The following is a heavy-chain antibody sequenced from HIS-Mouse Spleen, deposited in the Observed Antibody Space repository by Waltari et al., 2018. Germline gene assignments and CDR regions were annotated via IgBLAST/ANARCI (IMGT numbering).Heavy chain of an antibody. CDR2: IYYSGST. V-gene: IGHV4-39*07. D-gene: IGHD6-13*01. CDR1: GGSISSSSYY. CDR3: AREIPYSSSWYDWYFDL. J-gene: IGHJ2*01. Sequence: QLQLQESVPGLVKPSETLSLTCTVSGGSISSSSYYWGWIRQPPGKGLGWIGSIYYSGSTYYTPSLSSRVTISVDTSQNQFSMKLRSVTAAETAVYYCAREIPYSSSWYDWYFDLWGRGTLVTVSS.